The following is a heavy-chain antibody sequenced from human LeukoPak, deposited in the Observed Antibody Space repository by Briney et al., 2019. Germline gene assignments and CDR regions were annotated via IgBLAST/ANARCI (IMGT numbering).Heavy chain of an antibody. V-gene: IGHV4-34*01. CDR3: ARGQAEYCSGGSCYAIWAKYYFDY. J-gene: IGHJ4*02. D-gene: IGHD2-15*01. Sequence: SETLSLTCAVYGVSFSGYYWSWIRQPPGKGLEWIGEINHSGSTNYNPSLKSRVTISVDTSKNQFSLKLSSVIAADTAVYYCARGQAEYCSGGSCYAIWAKYYFDYWGQGTLVTVSS. CDR1: GVSFSGYY. CDR2: INHSGST.